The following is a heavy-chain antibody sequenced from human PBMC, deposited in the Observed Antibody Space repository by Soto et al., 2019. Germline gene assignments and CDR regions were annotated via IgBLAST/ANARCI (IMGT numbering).Heavy chain of an antibody. Sequence: QVQLQESGPGLVRPSETLSLTCTVSGGSVTTGSYNWGWIRPPPGMGLVWIGNIFFTGITHYKPSLHNRVTMSVDTSKNQFSLTVATVTAADTAVYYSTRDVHGMDVWGQGTTVTVSS. CDR2: IFFTGIT. V-gene: IGHV4-61*01. J-gene: IGHJ6*02. CDR1: GGSVTTGSYN. CDR3: TRDVHGMDV.